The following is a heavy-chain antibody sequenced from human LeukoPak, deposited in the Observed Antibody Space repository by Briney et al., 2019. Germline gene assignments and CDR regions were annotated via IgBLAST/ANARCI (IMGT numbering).Heavy chain of an antibody. Sequence: VASVKVSCKASGYTFTSYYMHWVRQAPGQGLEWMGIINPSGGSTSYAQKFQGRVTMTRNTSISTAYMELSSLRSEDTAVYYCARAGYDYVWGSYRYYYFDYWGQGTLVTVSS. J-gene: IGHJ4*02. V-gene: IGHV1-46*01. CDR1: GYTFTSYY. D-gene: IGHD3-16*02. CDR3: ARAGYDYVWGSYRYYYFDY. CDR2: INPSGGST.